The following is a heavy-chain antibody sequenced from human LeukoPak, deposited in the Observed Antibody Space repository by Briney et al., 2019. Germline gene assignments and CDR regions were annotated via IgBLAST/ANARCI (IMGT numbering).Heavy chain of an antibody. CDR1: GGSISSSSYY. J-gene: IGHJ4*02. CDR3: ARLHGDSPLD. V-gene: IGHV4-39*07. CDR2: IYYSGST. Sequence: SETLSLTCTVSGGSISSSSYYWGWIRQPPGKGLEWIGSIYYSGSTYYNPSLKSRVTISVDTSKNQFSLKLSSVTAADTAVYYCARLHGDSPLDWGQGTLVTVSS. D-gene: IGHD4-17*01.